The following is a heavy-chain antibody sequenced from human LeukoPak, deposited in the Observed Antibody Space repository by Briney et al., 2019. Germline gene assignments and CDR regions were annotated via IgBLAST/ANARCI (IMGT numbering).Heavy chain of an antibody. CDR3: ARGALYYMDG. J-gene: IGHJ6*03. CDR1: GFSVSDNG. V-gene: IGHV3-23*01. Sequence: GGSLRLSCAASGFSVSDNGMSWVRQAPGKGLEWVSGIVGGDGGTYYADSVKGRFIISRDNSKNTLYVQMNSLRAEDTAVYYCARGALYYMDGWGKGTTVTISS. CDR2: IVGGDGGT.